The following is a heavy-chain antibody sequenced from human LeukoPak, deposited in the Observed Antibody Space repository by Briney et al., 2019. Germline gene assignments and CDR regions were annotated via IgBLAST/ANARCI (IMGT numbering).Heavy chain of an antibody. CDR1: GFTFSTYW. Sequence: GGSLRLSCAASGFTFSTYWMHWVRQAPGKGLEWVSRFNEDGRTTNYPDSVEGRFTISRDNAKSTLYLQMNSLRVEDTGVYYCATAGQWRYDSWGLGTLVTVSS. D-gene: IGHD6-19*01. V-gene: IGHV3-74*01. CDR3: ATAGQWRYDS. J-gene: IGHJ4*02. CDR2: FNEDGRTT.